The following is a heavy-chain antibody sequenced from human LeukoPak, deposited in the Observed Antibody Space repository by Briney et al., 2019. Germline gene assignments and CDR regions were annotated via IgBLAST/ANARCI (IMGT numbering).Heavy chain of an antibody. CDR1: GGSISSYY. V-gene: IGHV4-4*09. Sequence: SETLSLTCTVSGGSISSYYWSWIRQPPGKGLDWIGYIYTSGSTNYNPSLKSRVTISVDTSKNQFSLKLSSVTAAGTAVYYCARQNDFWSGYDYWGQGTLVTVSS. J-gene: IGHJ4*02. D-gene: IGHD3-3*01. CDR3: ARQNDFWSGYDY. CDR2: IYTSGST.